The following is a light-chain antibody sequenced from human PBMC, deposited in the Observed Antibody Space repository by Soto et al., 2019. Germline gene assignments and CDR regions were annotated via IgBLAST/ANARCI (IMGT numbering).Light chain of an antibody. Sequence: QSVLTHPASLSGSPGQSITISCTGTSSDIGGYNYVSWYQQHPGKAPKLIINYVTNRPSGVSNRFSGSKSGNTASLTISGLQADDEGDYYCSSYTSTASYVFGTGTKVTVL. CDR2: YVT. CDR1: SSDIGGYNY. V-gene: IGLV2-14*03. CDR3: SSYTSTASYV. J-gene: IGLJ1*01.